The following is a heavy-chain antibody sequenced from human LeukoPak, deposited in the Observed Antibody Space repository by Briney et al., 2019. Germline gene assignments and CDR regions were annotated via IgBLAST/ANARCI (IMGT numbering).Heavy chain of an antibody. CDR1: GGSISSYY. J-gene: IGHJ4*02. V-gene: IGHV4-59*01. Sequence: SETLSLTCTVSGGSISSYYWSWIRQPPGKGPEWIGYIYYSGSTNYNPSLKSRVTISVDTSKNQFSLKLSSVTAADTAVYYCARGSNDGYCSSTSCPYYFDYWGQGTLVTVSS. CDR2: IYYSGST. CDR3: ARGSNDGYCSSTSCPYYFDY. D-gene: IGHD2-2*03.